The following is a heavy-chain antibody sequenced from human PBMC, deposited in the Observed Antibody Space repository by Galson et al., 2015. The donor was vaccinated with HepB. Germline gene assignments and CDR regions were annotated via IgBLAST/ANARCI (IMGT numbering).Heavy chain of an antibody. CDR3: PKALLTTDNPTTRLGY. J-gene: IGHJ4*02. D-gene: IGHD7-27*01. CDR1: GFTFSSYA. V-gene: IGHV3-23*01. CDR2: ISGSGGGT. Sequence: SLRLSCAASGFTFSSYAMSWVRQAPGKGLEWVSAISGSGGGTYYADSVKGRFNISRDNSKNTLSLQMNSLRAEDTAVYYCPKALLTTDNPTTRLGYWGQGTLVTVSS.